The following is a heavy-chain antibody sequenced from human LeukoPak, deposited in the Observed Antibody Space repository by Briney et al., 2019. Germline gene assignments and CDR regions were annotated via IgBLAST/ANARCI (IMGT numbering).Heavy chain of an antibody. CDR3: ETYYYDSSGYYAEKNYYFDY. D-gene: IGHD3-22*01. V-gene: IGHV3-7*01. CDR2: IKQDGSEK. Sequence: PGGSLRLSCAASGFTFSSYWMSWVRQAPGKGLEWVANIKQDGSEKYYVDSVKGRFTISRDNPKNSLYLQMNSLRAEDTAVYYCETYYYDSSGYYAEKNYYFDYWGQGTLVTVSS. CDR1: GFTFSSYW. J-gene: IGHJ4*02.